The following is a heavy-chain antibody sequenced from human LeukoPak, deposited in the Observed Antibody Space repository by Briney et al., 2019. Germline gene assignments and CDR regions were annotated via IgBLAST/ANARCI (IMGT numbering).Heavy chain of an antibody. CDR1: GFTFSDHY. CDR2: IKNRDNNYIT. V-gene: IGHV3-72*01. Sequence: GGSLRLSCAASGFTFSDHYMDWVRQAPGKGLEWVGRIKNRDNNYITEYAASVRDRFTISRDDSKNSLYLQMSSLKTDDTAVHYCARGLGSLVSGYWGQGTLVTVSS. CDR3: ARGLGSLVSGY. D-gene: IGHD3-16*01. J-gene: IGHJ4*02.